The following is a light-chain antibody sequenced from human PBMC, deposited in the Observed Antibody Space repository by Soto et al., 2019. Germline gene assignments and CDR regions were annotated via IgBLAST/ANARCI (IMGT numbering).Light chain of an antibody. CDR2: KTS. V-gene: IGKV1-5*03. J-gene: IGKJ4*01. Sequence: DIQMTQSPSTLSASVGDRVTITCRASLSFSTWLAWYQQKPGKAPNLLIYKTSILESGVPSRFSGSGSGTEFTLTISSLQPDDFATYYCQQYNSNPLTFGGGTKVEIK. CDR3: QQYNSNPLT. CDR1: LSFSTW.